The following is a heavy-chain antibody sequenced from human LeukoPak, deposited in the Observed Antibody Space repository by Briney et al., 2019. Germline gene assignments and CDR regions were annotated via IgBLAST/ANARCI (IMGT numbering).Heavy chain of an antibody. CDR1: GFTFSNYY. V-gene: IGHV3-74*01. D-gene: IGHD1-20*01. J-gene: IGHJ4*02. CDR2: INSDGRDT. Sequence: GGTLRLSCAASGFTFSNYYLHWVRQRPGKGLVWVSRINSDGRDTGYVDSVKGRFTISRDNAKNTVYLQMNSLRAEDTAVYYCASFGFNWNLGYWGQGTLVTVSS. CDR3: ASFGFNWNLGY.